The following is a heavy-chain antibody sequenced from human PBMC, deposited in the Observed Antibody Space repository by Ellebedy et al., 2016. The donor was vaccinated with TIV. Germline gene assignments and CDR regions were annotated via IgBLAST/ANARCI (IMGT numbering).Heavy chain of an antibody. CDR2: VFYSGTI. CDR3: AAFRAGYSGSDWAGDY. J-gene: IGHJ4*02. D-gene: IGHD5-12*01. CDR1: GGSIGGYY. V-gene: IGHV4-59*01. Sequence: SETLSLTCSVSGGSIGGYYWSWIRQPPGKGLEWIGYVFYSGTINYSPSLMSRATISLDTSKNSFSLKLNSVTAADTAVYYCAAFRAGYSGSDWAGDYWGQGTLVSVSS.